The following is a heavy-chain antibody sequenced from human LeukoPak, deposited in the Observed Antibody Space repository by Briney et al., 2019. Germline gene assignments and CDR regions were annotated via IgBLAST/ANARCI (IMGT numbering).Heavy chain of an antibody. J-gene: IGHJ4*02. CDR1: GFTFRSYS. CDR3: AREDLNYGGHFDY. Sequence: GGSLRLSCAVSGFTFRSYSMNWVRQAPGKGLEWVSYISSGSSTIYYADSVKGRFTISRDNAKNALYLQMNSLRAEDTAVYYCAREDLNYGGHFDYWGQGTLVTVSS. CDR2: ISSGSSTI. D-gene: IGHD1-7*01. V-gene: IGHV3-48*01.